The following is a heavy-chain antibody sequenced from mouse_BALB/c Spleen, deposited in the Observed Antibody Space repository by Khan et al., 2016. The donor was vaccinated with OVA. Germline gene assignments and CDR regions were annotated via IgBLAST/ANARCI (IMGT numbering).Heavy chain of an antibody. D-gene: IGHD2-4*01. J-gene: IGHJ3*01. Sequence: QIQLVQSGAELAKPGASVKMSCKASGYTFTNYWMHWVKQRPGQGLEWIGYINPSTGYTEYNQKFKDKATLTADKSSSTAYMQLSSLTSEDSAANYCGRRVDDYTWFAYWGQGTLVTVSA. CDR1: GYTFTNYW. CDR2: INPSTGYT. V-gene: IGHV1-7*01. CDR3: GRRVDDYTWFAY.